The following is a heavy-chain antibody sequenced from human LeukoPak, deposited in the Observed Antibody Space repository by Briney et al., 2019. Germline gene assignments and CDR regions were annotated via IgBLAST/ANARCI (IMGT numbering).Heavy chain of an antibody. CDR1: GFTFSNDD. Sequence: GGSLRLSCAASGFTFSNDDMSWFRQAPGRGLGWVSTISGSGGSTYYADAVKGGFTISRDNSKNTLYLQVNSLRAEDTAIHYCARRNIAIVNDYWGQGTLVTVSS. V-gene: IGHV3-23*01. CDR2: ISGSGGST. J-gene: IGHJ4*02. D-gene: IGHD5-18*01. CDR3: ARRNIAIVNDY.